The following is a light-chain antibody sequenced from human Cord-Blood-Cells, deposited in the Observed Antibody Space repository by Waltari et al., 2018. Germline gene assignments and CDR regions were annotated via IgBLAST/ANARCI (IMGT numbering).Light chain of an antibody. CDR1: SSYHGLNP. CDR3: AAWDDSLNCPV. Sequence: QSVLSPPPSASGTPGQRFTVPCSRSSSYHGLNPVNWYKQLPGTAPKLLIYSNNQRPSVVPHRVSVSKSGPSASLASSGLQSEDEADYYCAAWDDSLNCPVFGGGTKLTVL. V-gene: IGLV1-44*01. J-gene: IGLJ2*01. CDR2: SNN.